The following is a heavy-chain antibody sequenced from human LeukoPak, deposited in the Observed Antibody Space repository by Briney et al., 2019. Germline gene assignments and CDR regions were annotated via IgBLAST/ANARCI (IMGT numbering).Heavy chain of an antibody. D-gene: IGHD3-10*01. CDR3: ARDRYYYGSGSYYGVKNYYYYMDV. Sequence: GASVKVSCKASGYTFTGYYMHWVRQAPGQGLEWMGWINPNSGGTNYAQKFQGRVTMTRDTSISTAYMELSRLRSDDTAVYYCARDRYYYGSGSYYGVKNYYYYMDVWGKGTTVTISS. CDR1: GYTFTGYY. CDR2: INPNSGGT. J-gene: IGHJ6*03. V-gene: IGHV1-2*02.